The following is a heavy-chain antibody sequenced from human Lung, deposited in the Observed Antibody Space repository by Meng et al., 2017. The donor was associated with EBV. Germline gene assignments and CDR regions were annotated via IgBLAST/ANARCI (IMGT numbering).Heavy chain of an antibody. CDR2: IYYSGST. CDR3: ARVVAGRYNWFDP. J-gene: IGHJ5*02. D-gene: IGHD6-6*01. Sequence: GSGVGKPYQTLSLTRAVSGGSISSGGYYWSWIRQHPGKGLEWIGYIYYSGSTYYNPSLKSLVTISVDTSKNQFSLKLSSVTAADTAVYYCARVVAGRYNWFDPWGQGTLVTVSS. CDR1: GGSISSGGYY. V-gene: IGHV4-31*01.